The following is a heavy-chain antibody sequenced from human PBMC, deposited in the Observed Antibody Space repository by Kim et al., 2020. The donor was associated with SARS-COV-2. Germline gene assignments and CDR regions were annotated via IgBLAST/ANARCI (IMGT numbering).Heavy chain of an antibody. CDR3: ARDCSGGSCYLSYYYYYGMDV. V-gene: IGHV1-3*01. Sequence: ASVKVSCKASGYTFTSYAMHWVRQAPGQRLEWMGWINAGNGNTKYSQKFQGRVTITRDTSASTAYMELSSLRSEDTAVYYCARDCSGGSCYLSYYYYYGMDVWGQGTTVTVSS. D-gene: IGHD2-15*01. J-gene: IGHJ6*02. CDR2: INAGNGNT. CDR1: GYTFTSYA.